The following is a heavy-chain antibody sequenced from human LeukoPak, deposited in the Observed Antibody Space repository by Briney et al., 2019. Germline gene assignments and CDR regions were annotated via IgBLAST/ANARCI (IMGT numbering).Heavy chain of an antibody. Sequence: SETLSRTCAVYGGSFSGYYWSWIRQPPGKGLEWIGEINHSGSTNYNPSLKSRVTISVDTSKNQFSLKLSSVTAADTAVYYCARTQSYGSGSYYKSPRYFDYWGQGTLVTVSS. D-gene: IGHD3-10*01. CDR1: GGSFSGYY. J-gene: IGHJ4*02. CDR2: INHSGST. CDR3: ARTQSYGSGSYYKSPRYFDY. V-gene: IGHV4-34*01.